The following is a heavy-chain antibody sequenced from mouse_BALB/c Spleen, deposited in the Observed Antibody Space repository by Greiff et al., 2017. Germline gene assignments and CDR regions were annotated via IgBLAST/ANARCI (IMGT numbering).Heavy chain of an antibody. Sequence: EVHLVESGGDLVKPGGSLKLSCAASGFTFSSYGMSWVRQTPDKRLEWVATISSGGSYTYYPDSVKGRFTISRDNAKNTLYLQMSSLKSEDTAMYYCARERDYDYDRGAMDYWGQGTSVTVSS. CDR2: ISSGGSYT. D-gene: IGHD2-4*01. J-gene: IGHJ4*01. CDR3: ARERDYDYDRGAMDY. CDR1: GFTFSSYG. V-gene: IGHV5-6*01.